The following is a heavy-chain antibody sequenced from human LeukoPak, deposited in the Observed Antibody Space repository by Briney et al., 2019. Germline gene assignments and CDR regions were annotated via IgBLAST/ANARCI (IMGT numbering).Heavy chain of an antibody. D-gene: IGHD1-26*01. Sequence: KTGGSLRPSCAASGFTFSSYAINWVRQPPGKGLECLPSITRSSSYIYYADSVKGRFTISRDNAKNSLFLQVNSLRAEDTALYYCATSGSGGNYPLDYWGQGTLVTVSS. CDR2: ITRSSSYI. CDR3: ATSGSGGNYPLDY. V-gene: IGHV3-21*01. CDR1: GFTFSSYA. J-gene: IGHJ4*02.